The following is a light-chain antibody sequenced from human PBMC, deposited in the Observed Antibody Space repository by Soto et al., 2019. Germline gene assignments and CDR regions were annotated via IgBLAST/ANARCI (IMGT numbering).Light chain of an antibody. Sequence: EIVLTQSPGTLSLSPGERATLSCRASQSVSSNYLAWHQQKPGQAPRLLIYGASSRATGIPDRFSGSGSGTDFTLTISRLEPEDFAVYYCQQYGSSSITFGQGTRLEIK. J-gene: IGKJ5*01. CDR3: QQYGSSSIT. V-gene: IGKV3-20*01. CDR2: GAS. CDR1: QSVSSNY.